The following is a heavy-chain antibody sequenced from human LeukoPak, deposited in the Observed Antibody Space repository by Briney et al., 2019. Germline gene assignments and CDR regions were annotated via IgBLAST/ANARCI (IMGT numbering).Heavy chain of an antibody. CDR1: GGSISSSSYY. Sequence: SETLSLTCTVSGGSISSSSYYWGWIRQPPGKGLEWLGSIYYSGSTYYNPSLKSRVTISVDTSKNQFSLKLSSVTAADTAVYYCARHEVNQQPWLPLGAFDYWGQGTLVTVSS. J-gene: IGHJ4*02. D-gene: IGHD1-14*01. CDR3: ARHEVNQQPWLPLGAFDY. V-gene: IGHV4-39*01. CDR2: IYYSGST.